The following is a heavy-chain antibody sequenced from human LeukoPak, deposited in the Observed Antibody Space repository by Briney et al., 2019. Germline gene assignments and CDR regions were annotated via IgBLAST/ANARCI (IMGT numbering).Heavy chain of an antibody. CDR3: ARLGGYCSGGSCYSFFDY. D-gene: IGHD2-15*01. CDR1: GGSISSYY. CDR2: IYYSGST. J-gene: IGHJ4*02. V-gene: IGHV4-59*04. Sequence: SETLSLTCTVSGGSISSYYWSWLRQPPGKGLEWIGNIYYSGSTYYNPSLKSRVTISVDTSKNQFSLKLSSVTAADTAVYYCARLGGYCSGGSCYSFFDYWGQGTLVTVSS.